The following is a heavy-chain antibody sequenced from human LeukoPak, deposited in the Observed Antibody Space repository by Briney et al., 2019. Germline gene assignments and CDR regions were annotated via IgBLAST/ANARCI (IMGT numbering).Heavy chain of an antibody. CDR3: ARESETSGWYDY. Sequence: GGSLRLSCAASGFTFGNYAMSWVRQAPGKGLEWVSLISGDGGSTFYADSVRGRFTFSRDNTRKSLSLQMSSLRSEDTALYYCARESETSGWYDYWGQGTLVTVSS. CDR2: ISGDGGST. V-gene: IGHV3-43*02. J-gene: IGHJ4*02. CDR1: GFTFGNYA. D-gene: IGHD6-19*01.